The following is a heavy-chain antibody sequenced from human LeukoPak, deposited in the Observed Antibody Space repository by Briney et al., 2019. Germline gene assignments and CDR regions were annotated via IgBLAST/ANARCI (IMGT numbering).Heavy chain of an antibody. J-gene: IGHJ4*02. Sequence: GGSLRLSCAASGFTFSSYSMNWVRQAPGKGLEWISSISSSSSYIYYADSVKGRFTISRDNAMSSLYMQLNSLRAEDTAVYYCAREDTAMLPIDYWGQGTLVTVSS. V-gene: IGHV3-21*01. D-gene: IGHD5-18*01. CDR1: GFTFSSYS. CDR3: AREDTAMLPIDY. CDR2: ISSSSSYI.